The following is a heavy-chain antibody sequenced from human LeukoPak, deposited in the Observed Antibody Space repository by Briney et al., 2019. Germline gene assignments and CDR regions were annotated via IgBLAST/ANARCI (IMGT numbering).Heavy chain of an antibody. J-gene: IGHJ4*02. CDR1: GFTFDDHG. D-gene: IGHD6-6*01. Sequence: GGSLRLSCAASGFTFDDHGMSWVRQAPGKGREWGSGINWNGGSTGYADSVKGRFTISRDNAQNSLYLQMNSLRAEDAALYYCARVPGRSSSSSGGYWGQGTLVTVSS. V-gene: IGHV3-20*04. CDR3: ARVPGRSSSSSGGY. CDR2: INWNGGST.